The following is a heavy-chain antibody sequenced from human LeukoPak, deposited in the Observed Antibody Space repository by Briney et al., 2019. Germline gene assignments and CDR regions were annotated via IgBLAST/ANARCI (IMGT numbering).Heavy chain of an antibody. Sequence: SETLSLTCTVSGYSISSGYYWGWIRQPPVKGLECIGTMYHSGSTFYNPSLKSRVTISVDKSKNQFSLKLSSVTAADTAVYFCAASGYDRGYYFDYWGQGTLVTVSS. V-gene: IGHV4-38-2*02. CDR2: MYHSGST. D-gene: IGHD5-12*01. J-gene: IGHJ4*02. CDR1: GYSISSGYY. CDR3: AASGYDRGYYFDY.